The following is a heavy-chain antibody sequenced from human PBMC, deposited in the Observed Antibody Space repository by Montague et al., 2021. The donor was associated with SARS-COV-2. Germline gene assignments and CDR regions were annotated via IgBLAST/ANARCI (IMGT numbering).Heavy chain of an antibody. CDR2: ISRDSAEV. D-gene: IGHD1-14*01. CDR3: ARDSGITGADDY. V-gene: IGHV3-48*02. J-gene: IGHJ4*02. CDR1: GFTFSEYH. Sequence: SLRLSFAASGFTFSEYHMTWVRQAPGKGLQWVSYISRDSAEVYYAESVKGRFSISRDNDRSALYLQLNNLRNEDTATYYCARDSGITGADDYWGQGTLVVVSS.